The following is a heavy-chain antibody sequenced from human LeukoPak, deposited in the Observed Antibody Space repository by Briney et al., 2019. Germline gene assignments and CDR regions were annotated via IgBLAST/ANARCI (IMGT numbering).Heavy chain of an antibody. J-gene: IGHJ5*02. CDR2: INDDTP. CDR3: AREHDLWHEEGNWFDT. CDR1: GFSFNTYS. D-gene: IGHD3-3*01. Sequence: GGSLRLSCTTSGFSFNTYSMSWVRRAPGKGLEWVSAINDDTPYYTDSVKGRFTVSIYNSKDTLYLHLNSLRAEDTAIYYCAREHDLWHEEGNWFDTWGQGVLVTVSS. V-gene: IGHV3-23*01.